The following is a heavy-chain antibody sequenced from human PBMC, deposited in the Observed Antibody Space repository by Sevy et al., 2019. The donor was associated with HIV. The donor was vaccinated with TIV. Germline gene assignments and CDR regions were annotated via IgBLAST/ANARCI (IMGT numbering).Heavy chain of an antibody. Sequence: GSLRLSCAASGFTFSSYEMNWVRQAPGKGLEWVSYISSSGSTIYYADSVKGRFTISRDNAKNSLYLQMNSLRAEDTAVYYCARGTYGDYVGWFDPWGQGTLVTVSS. D-gene: IGHD4-17*01. V-gene: IGHV3-48*03. CDR3: ARGTYGDYVGWFDP. CDR2: ISSSGSTI. J-gene: IGHJ5*02. CDR1: GFTFSSYE.